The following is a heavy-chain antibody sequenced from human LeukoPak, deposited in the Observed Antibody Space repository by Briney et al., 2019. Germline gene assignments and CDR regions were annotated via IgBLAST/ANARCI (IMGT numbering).Heavy chain of an antibody. V-gene: IGHV3-23*01. D-gene: IGHD2-21*02. CDR3: ARDPAFCGGDCYPSPVYFDY. Sequence: GGSLRLSCAASGFTFSSYAMSWVRQAPGKGLEWVSAISGSGGSTYYADSVKGRSTISRDNSKNTLYLELNSLTAEDSAVYYCARDPAFCGGDCYPSPVYFDYWGQGTLVTVSS. J-gene: IGHJ4*02. CDR2: ISGSGGST. CDR1: GFTFSSYA.